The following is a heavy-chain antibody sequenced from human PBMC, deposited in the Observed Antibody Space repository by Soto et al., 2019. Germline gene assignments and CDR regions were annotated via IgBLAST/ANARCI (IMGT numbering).Heavy chain of an antibody. V-gene: IGHV3-64D*08. CDR3: VKGEWTDYYDSSGYP. D-gene: IGHD3-22*01. CDR1: GFTFSSYA. Sequence: GGSLRLSCSASGFTFSSYAMHWVRQAPGKGLEYVSAISSNGGSTYYADSVKGRFTISRDNSKNTLYLQMSSLRAEDTAVYYCVKGEWTDYYDSSGYPWGQGTLVTVSS. J-gene: IGHJ4*02. CDR2: ISSNGGST.